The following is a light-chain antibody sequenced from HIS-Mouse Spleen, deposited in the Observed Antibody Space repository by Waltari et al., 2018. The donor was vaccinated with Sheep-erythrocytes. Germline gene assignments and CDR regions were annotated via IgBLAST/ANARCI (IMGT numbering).Light chain of an antibody. CDR1: SSNIGSNP. CDR2: SNN. J-gene: IGLJ1*01. Sequence: QSVLTQPPSASGTPGQRVTIPCSGSSSNIGSNPVNWYQQLPGTAPNLLICSNNQRPSGVPDRFSGSNSGNTATLTISGTQAMDEADYYCCSYAGSYNHVFATGTKVTVL. CDR3: CSYAGSYNHV. V-gene: IGLV1-44*01.